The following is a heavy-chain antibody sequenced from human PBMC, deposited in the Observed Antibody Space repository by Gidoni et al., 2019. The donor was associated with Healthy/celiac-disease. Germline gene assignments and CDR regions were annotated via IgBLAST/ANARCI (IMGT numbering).Heavy chain of an antibody. V-gene: IGHV3-13*01. CDR3: ARENSSSWYSGYGMDV. CDR1: GFTFSSYD. J-gene: IGHJ6*02. CDR2: IGTAGDT. Sequence: SGFTFSSYDMHWVRQATGKGLEWVSAIGTAGDTYYPGSVKGRFTISRENAKNSLYLQMNSLRAGDTAVYYCARENSSSWYSGYGMDVWGQGTTVTVSS. D-gene: IGHD6-13*01.